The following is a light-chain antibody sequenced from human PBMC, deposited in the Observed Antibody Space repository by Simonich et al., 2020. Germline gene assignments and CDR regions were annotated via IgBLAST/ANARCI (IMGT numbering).Light chain of an antibody. CDR2: DVS. Sequence: QSALTQPASVSGSPGQSITISCTGTSSDVGGYNYVSWYQQHPGKAPKLIIYDVSNRPAGVSNRVSGSKSGNTAALTISGLQAEDEADYYCCSYAGSSTLVFGGGTKLTVL. CDR1: SSDVGGYNY. J-gene: IGLJ2*01. CDR3: CSYAGSSTLV. V-gene: IGLV2-14*03.